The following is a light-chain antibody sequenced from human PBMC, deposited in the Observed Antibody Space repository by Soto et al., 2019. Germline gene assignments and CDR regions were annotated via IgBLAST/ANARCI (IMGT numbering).Light chain of an antibody. CDR3: PPYGG. V-gene: IGKV3-20*01. J-gene: IGKJ1*01. CDR2: GAS. CDR1: QSISSRY. Sequence: PRKLALSAESGDIVSCRASQSISSRYLAWYQQKPGQAPRLLIYGASSRATGIPYMFSGSGSGTDLTPTISRLEPEDIAEYYCPPYGGFGQGTKVDIK.